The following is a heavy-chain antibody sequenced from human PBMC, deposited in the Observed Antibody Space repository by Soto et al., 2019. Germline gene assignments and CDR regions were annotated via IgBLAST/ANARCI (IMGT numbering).Heavy chain of an antibody. CDR2: FDPEDGET. V-gene: IGHV1-24*01. CDR1: GYTLTELS. Sequence: QVQLVQSGAEVKKPGASVKVSCKVSGYTLTELSMHWVRQAPGKGLEWMGGFDPEDGETIYAQKFQCRVTMTQDTSTDTAYMELSSLRSEVTAVYYCATDQGLSLGAKGGRAFDIWGQGTMVTVSS. D-gene: IGHD1-26*01. CDR3: ATDQGLSLGAKGGRAFDI. J-gene: IGHJ3*02.